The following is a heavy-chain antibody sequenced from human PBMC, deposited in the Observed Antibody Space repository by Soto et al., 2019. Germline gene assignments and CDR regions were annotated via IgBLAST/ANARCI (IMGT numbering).Heavy chain of an antibody. Sequence: ASGKVSCKASGYTFTDYYRHGVRQAPGQGLEWMGWINPNSGGTNYAQKFQGRVTMTRDTSISTAYMELNRLRSDDTAVYYCARDQSPASGSPGMEVSGQGTTVTVSS. CDR2: INPNSGGT. D-gene: IGHD6-19*01. V-gene: IGHV1-2*02. J-gene: IGHJ6*02. CDR1: GYTFTDYY. CDR3: ARDQSPASGSPGMEV.